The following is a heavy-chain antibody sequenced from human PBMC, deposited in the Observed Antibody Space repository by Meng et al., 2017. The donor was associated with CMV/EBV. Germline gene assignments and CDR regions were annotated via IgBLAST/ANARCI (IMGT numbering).Heavy chain of an antibody. Sequence: FTFSGSAMHGVRQASGKGLEWVGRIRSKANSYATAYAASVKGRFTISRDDSKNTAYLQMNSLKTEDTAVYYCTRPSYCSGGSCGDYWGQGTLVTVSS. D-gene: IGHD2-15*01. CDR1: FTFSGSA. J-gene: IGHJ4*02. V-gene: IGHV3-73*01. CDR3: TRPSYCSGGSCGDY. CDR2: IRSKANSYAT.